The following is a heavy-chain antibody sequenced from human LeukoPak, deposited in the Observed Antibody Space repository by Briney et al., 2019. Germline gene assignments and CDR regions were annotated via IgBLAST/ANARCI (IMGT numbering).Heavy chain of an antibody. Sequence: SETLSLTCTVSGGSISPYYWSWIRQPPGKGLEWIGFIYHTGTTNYSPSLKSRVTISVDTSKNQFSLKLSSVTAADTAVYYCARSPGGIAAAGKWAFDYWGQGTLVTVSS. CDR1: GGSISPYY. CDR3: ARSPGGIAAAGKWAFDY. V-gene: IGHV4-59*01. CDR2: IYHTGTT. J-gene: IGHJ4*02. D-gene: IGHD6-13*01.